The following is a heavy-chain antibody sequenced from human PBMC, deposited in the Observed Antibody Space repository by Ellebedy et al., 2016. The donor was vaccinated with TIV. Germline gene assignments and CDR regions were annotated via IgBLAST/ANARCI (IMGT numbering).Heavy chain of an antibody. V-gene: IGHV3-7*01. CDR3: ARRGSYGDYAVQINSWLDT. CDR1: GFSFRSYW. D-gene: IGHD4-17*01. Sequence: GESLKISCVASGFSFRSYWMSWVRQAPGKKLEWVANIYQDGSDQYYVDSVKGRFTISRDNVNKSLFLQMNSLRVEDTAVYYCARRGSYGDYAVQINSWLDTWGQGTLVTVSS. CDR2: IYQDGSDQ. J-gene: IGHJ5*02.